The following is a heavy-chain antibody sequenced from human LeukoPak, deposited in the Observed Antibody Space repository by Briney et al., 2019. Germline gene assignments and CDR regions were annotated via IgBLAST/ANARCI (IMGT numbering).Heavy chain of an antibody. V-gene: IGHV3-21*01. Sequence: PGGSLRLSCAASGYTFSDFSVNWVRQAPGKGLEWVSSISVRSNYRYYADSVRGRFTISREDARDSLFLQMNSLRAEDTAVYFCVRLRRNNDRSGYYYYDYWGQGTLVTVSS. D-gene: IGHD3-22*01. CDR2: ISVRSNYR. CDR3: VRLRRNNDRSGYYYYDY. CDR1: GYTFSDFS. J-gene: IGHJ4*02.